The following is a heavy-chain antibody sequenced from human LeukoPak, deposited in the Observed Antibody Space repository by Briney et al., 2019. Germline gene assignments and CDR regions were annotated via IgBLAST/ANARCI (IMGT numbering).Heavy chain of an antibody. D-gene: IGHD1-7*01. CDR3: ARVELAPYYYYMDV. V-gene: IGHV3-48*03. CDR2: ISSSGSTI. CDR1: GFSISSYE. Sequence: HSGGSLRLSCAASGFSISSYEMTWVRQAPGKGLEWVSHISSSGSTIWYADSVKGRFTISRDNAKNSLYLQMNSLRAEDTAVYYCARVELAPYYYYMDVWGKGTTVTVSS. J-gene: IGHJ6*03.